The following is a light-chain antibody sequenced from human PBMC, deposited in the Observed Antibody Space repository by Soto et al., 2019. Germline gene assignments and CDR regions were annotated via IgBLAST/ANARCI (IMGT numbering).Light chain of an antibody. J-gene: IGKJ1*01. CDR2: GAS. Sequence: EMVMAQSPATLSVSPGARATLSCRASQSVSSNLAWYREKPGQAPRLLIYGASARATGIPARFSGGGSGTEFTLTISSLQSEDFAVYYCQQYNNWPWTFGQGTKVDI. CDR3: QQYNNWPWT. V-gene: IGKV3-15*01. CDR1: QSVSSN.